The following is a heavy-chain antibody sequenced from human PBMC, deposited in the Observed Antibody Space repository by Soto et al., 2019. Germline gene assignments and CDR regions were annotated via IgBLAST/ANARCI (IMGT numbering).Heavy chain of an antibody. V-gene: IGHV1-69*01. CDR2: IIPIFGTA. CDR3: TRDRGRRYNDGRGYYYSAY. CDR1: GGTFSSYA. D-gene: IGHD3-22*01. Sequence: QVQLVQSGAEVKKPGSSVKVSCKASGGTFSSYAISWVRQAPGQGLEWMGGIIPIFGTANYAQKLQGRVTITADESTNTAYMELSSLRSEDTAVYYCTRDRGRRYNDGRGYYYSAYWGQETLVTVSS. J-gene: IGHJ4*02.